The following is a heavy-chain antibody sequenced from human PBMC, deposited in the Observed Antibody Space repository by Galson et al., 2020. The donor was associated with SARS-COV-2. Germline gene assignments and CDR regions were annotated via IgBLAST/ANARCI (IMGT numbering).Heavy chain of an antibody. CDR2: IWYDGSNK. CDR1: GFTFSSYG. CDR3: ARDLKLQSGYDYDYFDY. D-gene: IGHD5-12*01. Sequence: GGSLRLSCAASGFTFSSYGMHWVRQAPGKGLEWVAVIWYDGSNKYYADSVKGRFTISRDNSKNTLYLQMNSLRAEDTAVYYCARDLKLQSGYDYDYFDYWGQGTLVTVSS. V-gene: IGHV3-33*01. J-gene: IGHJ4*02.